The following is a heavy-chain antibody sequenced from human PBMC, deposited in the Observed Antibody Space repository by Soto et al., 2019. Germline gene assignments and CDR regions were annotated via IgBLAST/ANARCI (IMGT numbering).Heavy chain of an antibody. J-gene: IGHJ4*02. CDR1: GGTFSSYA. Sequence: SVTVSCKASGGTFSSYAISWVRQAPGQGLEWMGGIIPIFGTANYAQKFQGRVTITRDTSASTAYMELSSLRSEDTAVYYCARSIVVVTALDYWGQGTPVTVSS. V-gene: IGHV1-69*05. D-gene: IGHD2-21*02. CDR3: ARSIVVVTALDY. CDR2: IIPIFGTA.